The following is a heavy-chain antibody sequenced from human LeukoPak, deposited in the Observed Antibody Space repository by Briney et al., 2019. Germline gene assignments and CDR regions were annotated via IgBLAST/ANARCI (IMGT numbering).Heavy chain of an antibody. CDR1: GGSISTNTYY. D-gene: IGHD3-10*01. CDR2: IHHRGTT. J-gene: IGHJ4*02. CDR3: ARVTYNGYQHFDY. Sequence: SETLSLTCTVSGGSISTNTYYWGWIRLPPGKGLEWIGEIHHRGTTYYNPSLRSRVTISVDMSKNQFSLRLTSVTAADTAVYYCARVTYNGYQHFDYWGQGNLVTVS. V-gene: IGHV4-39*07.